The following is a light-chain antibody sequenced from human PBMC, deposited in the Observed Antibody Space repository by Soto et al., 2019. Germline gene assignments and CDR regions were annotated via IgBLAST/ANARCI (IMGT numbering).Light chain of an antibody. CDR1: QGVSIN. Sequence: EIVMTQSPATLSVSPGERATLSCRASQGVSINLAWYQQKPGQAPRLLIYVSSTRATSITARFSGSGSGTEFTLTISSLQSEDFAVYYCQQYNNWPLTFGGGTKVEIK. CDR2: VSS. CDR3: QQYNNWPLT. V-gene: IGKV3-15*01. J-gene: IGKJ4*01.